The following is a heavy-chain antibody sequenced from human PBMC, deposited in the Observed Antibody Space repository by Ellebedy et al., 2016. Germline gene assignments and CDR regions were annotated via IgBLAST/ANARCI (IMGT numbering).Heavy chain of an antibody. V-gene: IGHV3-30-3*01. CDR3: ARGTNSSSWYRYYYYGMDV. D-gene: IGHD6-13*01. CDR2: ISYDGSNK. CDR1: GFTFSSYA. J-gene: IGHJ6*02. Sequence: GESLKISCAASGFTFSSYAMHWVRQAPGKGLEWVAVISYDGSNKYYADSVKGRFTISRDNSKNTLYLQMNSLRAEDTAVYYCARGTNSSSWYRYYYYGMDVWGQGTTVTVSS.